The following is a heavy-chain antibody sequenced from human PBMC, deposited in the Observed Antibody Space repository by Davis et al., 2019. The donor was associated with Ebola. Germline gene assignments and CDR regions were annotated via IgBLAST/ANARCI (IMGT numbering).Heavy chain of an antibody. CDR3: AADPRMAYYYGMDV. CDR2: ISYDGSNK. D-gene: IGHD2-8*01. CDR1: GFTSSSYG. Sequence: GASLKISCAASGFTSSSYGMHWVRQAPGKGLEWVAVISYDGSNKYYADSVKGRFTISRDNSKNTLYLQMNSLRAEDTAVYYCAADPRMAYYYGMDVWGQGTTVTVSS. V-gene: IGHV3-30*03. J-gene: IGHJ6*02.